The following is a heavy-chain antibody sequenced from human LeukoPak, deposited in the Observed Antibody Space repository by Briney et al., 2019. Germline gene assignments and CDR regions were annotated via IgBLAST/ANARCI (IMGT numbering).Heavy chain of an antibody. CDR3: AKDRQGLSDDY. CDR1: GFTFSSYS. D-gene: IGHD6-25*01. J-gene: IGHJ4*02. CDR2: ISSSSSTI. V-gene: IGHV3-48*01. Sequence: GGSLRLSCAASGFTFSSYSMNWVRQAPGKGLEWVSYISSSSSTIYYADSVKGRFTISRDNSKNTLYLQMNSLRAEDTAVYYCAKDRQGLSDDYWGQGTLVTVSS.